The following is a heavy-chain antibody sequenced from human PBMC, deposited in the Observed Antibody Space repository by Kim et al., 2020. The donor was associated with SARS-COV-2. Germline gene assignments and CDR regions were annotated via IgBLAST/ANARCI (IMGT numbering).Heavy chain of an antibody. D-gene: IGHD3-22*01. Sequence: AQKLQGRVTMPTDTSTSTAYMELRSLRSDDTAVYYCARCLHYYDSSGYDYWGQGTLVTVSS. V-gene: IGHV1-18*01. J-gene: IGHJ4*02. CDR3: ARCLHYYDSSGYDY.